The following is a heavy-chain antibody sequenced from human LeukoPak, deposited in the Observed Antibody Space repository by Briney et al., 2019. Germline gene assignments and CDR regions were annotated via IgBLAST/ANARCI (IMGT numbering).Heavy chain of an antibody. CDR2: IWYDGSNK. D-gene: IGHD2-15*01. J-gene: IGHJ5*02. CDR3: ASETNCSGGSCYQT. V-gene: IGHV3-33*01. CDR1: GLTFSSYS. Sequence: GGSLRLSCAASGLTFSSYSMHWVRQAPGKGLEWEAVIWYDGSNKYYADSVKGRFTISRDNSKNTLYLQMNSLRAEDTAVYYCASETNCSGGSCYQTWGQGTLVTVSS.